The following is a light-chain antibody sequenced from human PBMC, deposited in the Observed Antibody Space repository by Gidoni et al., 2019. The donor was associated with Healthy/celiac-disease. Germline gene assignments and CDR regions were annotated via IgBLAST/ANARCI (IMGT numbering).Light chain of an antibody. CDR3: QQYGSSPYT. J-gene: IGKJ2*01. CDR2: GAS. Sequence: EIVLTQSPGTLSLSPGERATLSCRASQSVSSSYLAWYQRKPGQALRLLIYGASSRATGIPDRFSGSGSGTDFTLTISRLEPEDFAVYYCQQYGSSPYTFGQGTKLEIK. V-gene: IGKV3-20*01. CDR1: QSVSSSY.